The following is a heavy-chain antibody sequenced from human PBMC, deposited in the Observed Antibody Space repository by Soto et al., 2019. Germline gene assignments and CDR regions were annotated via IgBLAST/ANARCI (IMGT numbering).Heavy chain of an antibody. CDR2: IIPMFGAA. CDR3: ARVKTKYCTNGVCYFDY. Sequence: VKVSCKASGGTFSSHAMNWVRQAPGQGLEWMGGIIPMFGAANYAQKFQGRVTITADESTSTAYMELSSLRSEDTAVYYCARVKTKYCTNGVCYFDYWGQGTLVTVSS. J-gene: IGHJ4*02. D-gene: IGHD2-8*01. CDR1: GGTFSSHA. V-gene: IGHV1-69*01.